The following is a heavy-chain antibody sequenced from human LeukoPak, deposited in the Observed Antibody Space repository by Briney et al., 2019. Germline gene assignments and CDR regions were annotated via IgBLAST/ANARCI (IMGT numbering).Heavy chain of an antibody. CDR1: GYTFTSYY. CDR3: ARAARVCSSTSCQRWIWFDP. Sequence: ASVKVSCKASGYTFTSYYMHWVRQAPGQGLEWMGIINPSGGSTSYAQKFQGRVTMTRDMSTSTVYMELSSLRSEDTAVYYCARAARVCSSTSCQRWIWFDPWGQGTLVTVSS. D-gene: IGHD2-2*01. J-gene: IGHJ5*02. CDR2: INPSGGST. V-gene: IGHV1-46*01.